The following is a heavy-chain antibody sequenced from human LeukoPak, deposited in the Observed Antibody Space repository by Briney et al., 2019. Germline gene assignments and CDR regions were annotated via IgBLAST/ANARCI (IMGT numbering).Heavy chain of an antibody. CDR3: AKDSRRIMVRGVPYYFDY. V-gene: IGHV3-23*01. CDR2: ISGSGGST. D-gene: IGHD3-10*01. Sequence: GGSLRLSCAASGFSSSTYAMSWVRQTPGKGLEWVSAISGSGGSTYYADSVKGRFTISRDNSKNTLYLQMNSLRAEDTAVYYCAKDSRRIMVRGVPYYFDYWGQGTLVTVSS. J-gene: IGHJ4*02. CDR1: GFSSSTYA.